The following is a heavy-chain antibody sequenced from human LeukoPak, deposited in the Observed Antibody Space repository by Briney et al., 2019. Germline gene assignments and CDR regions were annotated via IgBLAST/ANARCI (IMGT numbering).Heavy chain of an antibody. CDR3: ASVTVPSQEYYYYYMDV. Sequence: SETLSLTCAVSGGSISSSKWWSWVRQPPGKGLEWIGEIYHSGSTNYNPSLKSRVTISVDKSKNQFSLKLSSVTAADTAVYYCASVTVPSQEYYYYYMDVRGKGTTVTISS. J-gene: IGHJ6*03. CDR2: IYHSGST. V-gene: IGHV4-4*02. CDR1: GGSISSSKW. D-gene: IGHD4-17*01.